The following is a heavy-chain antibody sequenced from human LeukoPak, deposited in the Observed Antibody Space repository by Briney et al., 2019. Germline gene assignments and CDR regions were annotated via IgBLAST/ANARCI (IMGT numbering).Heavy chain of an antibody. CDR1: GYTFTSYD. V-gene: IGHV1-8*01. D-gene: IGHD3-3*01. Sequence: ASVKVSCKASGYTFTSYDINWVRQATGQGLEWMGWMNPNSGNTGYAQKFQGGVTMTRNTSISTAYMELSSLRSEDTAVYYCARGENYDFWSGYWFDPWGQGTLVTVSS. J-gene: IGHJ5*02. CDR2: MNPNSGNT. CDR3: ARGENYDFWSGYWFDP.